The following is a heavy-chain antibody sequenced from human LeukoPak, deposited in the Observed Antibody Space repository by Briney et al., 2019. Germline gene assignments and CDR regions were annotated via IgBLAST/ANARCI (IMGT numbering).Heavy chain of an antibody. Sequence: PGGSLRLSCAASGFTFSGSAMHWVRQASGKGLEWVGRIRSKANSYVTAYAASVKGRFTISRDDSKNTAYLQMNSLKTEDTAVYYCTSLTLGYCSSTSCYLVVYWGQGTLVTVSS. V-gene: IGHV3-73*01. CDR1: GFTFSGSA. D-gene: IGHD2-2*01. CDR3: TSLTLGYCSSTSCYLVVY. CDR2: IRSKANSYVT. J-gene: IGHJ4*02.